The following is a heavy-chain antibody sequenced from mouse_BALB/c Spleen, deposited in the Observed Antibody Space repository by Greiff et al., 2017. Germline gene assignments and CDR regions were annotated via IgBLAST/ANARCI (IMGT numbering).Heavy chain of an antibody. Sequence: VQLQQPGAELVRPGASVKLSCKASGYTFTSYWINWVKQRPGQGLEWIGNIYPSDSYTNYNQKFKDKATLTVDKSSSTAYMQLSSPTSEDSAVYYCTRWGVRQDAMDYWGQGTSVTVSA. D-gene: IGHD2-14*01. J-gene: IGHJ4*01. CDR3: TRWGVRQDAMDY. CDR1: GYTFTSYW. V-gene: IGHV1-69*02. CDR2: IYPSDSYT.